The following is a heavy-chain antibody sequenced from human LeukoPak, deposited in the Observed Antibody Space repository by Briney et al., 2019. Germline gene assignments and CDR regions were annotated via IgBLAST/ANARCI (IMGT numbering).Heavy chain of an antibody. CDR2: IIPVFDTA. J-gene: IGHJ4*02. V-gene: IGHV1-69*01. CDR3: AGTSDMATFSYTMDY. CDR1: GGTFSNSA. Sequence: GASVKVSCKASGGTFSNSAISWVRQAPGQGLEWMGGIIPVFDTANYAQKFQGRVTITADESTSTAYMELSSLRSEDTAVYYCAGTSDMATFSYTMDYWGQGTLVTVSS. D-gene: IGHD5-24*01.